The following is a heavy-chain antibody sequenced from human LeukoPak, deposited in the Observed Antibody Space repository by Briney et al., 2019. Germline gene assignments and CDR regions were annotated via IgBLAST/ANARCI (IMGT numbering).Heavy chain of an antibody. CDR2: IKQDGSEK. J-gene: IGHJ4*02. CDR3: ARGGPYYYDSSGTFDY. Sequence: GGSLRLSCAASGFTFSSYWMSWVRQAPGKGLEWVANIKQDGSEKYYVDSVKGRFTISRDNAKNSLYLQMNSLRAEDTAVYYCARGGPYYYDSSGTFDYWGQGTLVTVSS. CDR1: GFTFSSYW. V-gene: IGHV3-7*01. D-gene: IGHD3-22*01.